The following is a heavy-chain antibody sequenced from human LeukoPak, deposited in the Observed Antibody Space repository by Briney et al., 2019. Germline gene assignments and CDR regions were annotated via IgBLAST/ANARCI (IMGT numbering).Heavy chain of an antibody. J-gene: IGHJ4*02. Sequence: SVKVSCKASGYTFTSYYMHWVRQAPGQGLEWMGRIIPILGIANYAQKFQGRVTITADKSTSTAYMELSSLRSEDTAVYYCARAVAAAGTDYWGQGTLVTVSS. CDR1: GYTFTSYY. D-gene: IGHD6-13*01. V-gene: IGHV1-69*04. CDR3: ARAVAAAGTDY. CDR2: IIPILGIA.